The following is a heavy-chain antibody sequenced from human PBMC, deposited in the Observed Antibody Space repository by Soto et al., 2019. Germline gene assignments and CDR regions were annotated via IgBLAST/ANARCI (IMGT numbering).Heavy chain of an antibody. CDR2: IYYSGST. V-gene: IGHV4-39*01. J-gene: IGHJ4*02. CDR1: GGSISSSSYY. CDR3: ARLLLYSWYADY. D-gene: IGHD6-13*01. Sequence: SETLSVTCTVSGGSISSSSYYWGWIRQPPGKGLEWIGSIYYSGSTYYNPSLKSRVTISVDTSKNQFSLKLSSVTAADTAVYYCARLLLYSWYADYWGQGTLVTVSS.